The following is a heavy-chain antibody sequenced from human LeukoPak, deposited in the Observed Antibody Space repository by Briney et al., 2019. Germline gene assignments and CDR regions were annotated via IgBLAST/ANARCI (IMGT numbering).Heavy chain of an antibody. J-gene: IGHJ4*02. CDR3: ARERELEPDY. D-gene: IGHD1-1*01. V-gene: IGHV3-21*01. CDR1: VFTFSSYS. Sequence: GGSLRLSCAASVFTFSSYSMNWVRQAPGKGLEWVSSISSSSSYIYYADSVKGRFTISRDNAKNSLYLQMNSLRAEDTAVYYCARERELEPDYWGQGTLVTVSS. CDR2: ISSSSSYI.